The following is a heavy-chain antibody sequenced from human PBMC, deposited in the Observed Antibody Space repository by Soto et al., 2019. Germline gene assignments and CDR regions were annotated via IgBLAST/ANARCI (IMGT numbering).Heavy chain of an antibody. CDR2: IYYSGST. CDR3: ARATIVLVPAAMVSHWFDP. D-gene: IGHD2-2*01. V-gene: IGHV4-59*08. CDR1: GGSISSYY. Sequence: PSDTLSLTCTVSGGSISSYYWSWIRQPPGKGLEWIGYIYYSGSTNYNPSLKSRVTISVDTSKNQFPLKLSSVTAADTAVYYCARATIVLVPAAMVSHWFDPWGQGTLVTVSS. J-gene: IGHJ5*02.